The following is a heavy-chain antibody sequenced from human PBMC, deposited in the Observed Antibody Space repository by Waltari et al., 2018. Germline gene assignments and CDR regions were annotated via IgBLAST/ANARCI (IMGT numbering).Heavy chain of an antibody. CDR1: GGSISRSNW. Sequence: QVQLQESGPGLVKPSGTLSLTCAVSGGSISRSNWWSWVRQPPGKGLEWIGEIYHSGSTNYNPSLKSRVTISVDKSKNQFSLKLSSVTAADTAVYYCAREKRSGYYDFWSGYTYGMDVWGQGTMVTVSS. CDR3: AREKRSGYYDFWSGYTYGMDV. V-gene: IGHV4-4*02. CDR2: IYHSGST. J-gene: IGHJ6*02. D-gene: IGHD3-3*01.